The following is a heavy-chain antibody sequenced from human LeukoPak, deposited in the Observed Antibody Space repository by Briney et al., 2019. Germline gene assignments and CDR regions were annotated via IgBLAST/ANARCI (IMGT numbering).Heavy chain of an antibody. CDR3: AKILAYYYGSGSPADFDY. CDR2: ISYDGSNK. V-gene: IGHV3-30*18. J-gene: IGHJ4*02. D-gene: IGHD3-10*01. Sequence: GGSLRLSCAASGFTFSSYGMHWVRQAPGKGLEWVAVISYDGSNKYYADSVKGRFTISRDNSKNTLYLQMNSLRAEDTAVYYCAKILAYYYGSGSPADFDYWGQGTLVTVSS. CDR1: GFTFSSYG.